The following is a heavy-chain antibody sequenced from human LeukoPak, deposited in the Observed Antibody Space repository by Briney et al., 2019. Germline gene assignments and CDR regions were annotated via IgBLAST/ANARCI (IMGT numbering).Heavy chain of an antibody. CDR3: AKGSGSYESTDFDY. J-gene: IGHJ4*02. V-gene: IGHV3-23*01. CDR1: GFTFSSYA. D-gene: IGHD1-26*01. CDR2: ISGSGGST. Sequence: GGSLRLSCAASGFTFSSYAMSWVRQAPGKGLEWVSAISGSGGSTYYADSVKGWFTISRDNSKNTLYLQMNSLRAEDTAVYYCAKGSGSYESTDFDYWGQGTLVTVSS.